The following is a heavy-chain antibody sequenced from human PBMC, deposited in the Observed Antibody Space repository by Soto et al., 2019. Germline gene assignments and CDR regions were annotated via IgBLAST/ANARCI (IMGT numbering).Heavy chain of an antibody. Sequence: ESGGGVVQPGRSLRLSCAASGFTFRSYGMHWVRQAPGKGLEWVAVIWYDGSNKYYADSVKGRFTISRDNSKNTLYLQMNSLRAEDTAVYYCARGGGYGDYGDYWGQGTLVTVSS. CDR1: GFTFRSYG. CDR3: ARGGGYGDYGDY. CDR2: IWYDGSNK. D-gene: IGHD4-17*01. V-gene: IGHV3-33*01. J-gene: IGHJ4*02.